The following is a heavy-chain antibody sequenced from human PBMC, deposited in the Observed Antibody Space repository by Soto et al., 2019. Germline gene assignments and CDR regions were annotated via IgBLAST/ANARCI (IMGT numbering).Heavy chain of an antibody. J-gene: IGHJ4*02. CDR2: IYLGDSNI. CDR1: GYSLTSYW. V-gene: IGHV5-51*01. Sequence: GESLKISCKGSGYSLTSYWIGWMRQTPGKGLEWMGMIYLGDSNIRYSPSFEGQVTISADKSITTAYLQWSSLKASDTAMYYCARQSYCSSTSCYTVDSWGQGTLVTVSS. D-gene: IGHD2-2*02. CDR3: ARQSYCSSTSCYTVDS.